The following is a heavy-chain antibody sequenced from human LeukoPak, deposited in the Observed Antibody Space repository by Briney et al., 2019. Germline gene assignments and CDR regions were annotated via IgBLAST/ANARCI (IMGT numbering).Heavy chain of an antibody. CDR1: GFTFSSYW. J-gene: IGHJ1*01. CDR2: IKQDGSEK. CDR3: TRGDLVGVTGRAYQH. D-gene: IGHD1-26*01. V-gene: IGHV3-7*01. Sequence: GGCLRLSCAASGFTFSSYWMSWVRQAPGKGLEWVANIKQDGSEKYYMDSVKGRFTISRDNAKNSLYLQMNSLRAEDTAVYYCTRGDLVGVTGRAYQHWGEGTLATDSS.